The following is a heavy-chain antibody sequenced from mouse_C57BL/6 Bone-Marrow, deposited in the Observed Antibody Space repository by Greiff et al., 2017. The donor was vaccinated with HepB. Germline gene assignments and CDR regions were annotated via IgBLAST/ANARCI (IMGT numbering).Heavy chain of an antibody. Sequence: VQLKQPGAELVKPGASVKMSCKASGYTFTSYWITWVKQRPGQGLEWIGDIYPGSGSTNYNEKFKSKATLTVDTSSSTAYMQLSSLTSEDSAVYYCARSRGYDGCFAYWGQGTLVTVSA. D-gene: IGHD2-3*01. CDR3: ARSRGYDGCFAY. CDR1: GYTFTSYW. CDR2: IYPGSGST. J-gene: IGHJ3*01. V-gene: IGHV1-55*01.